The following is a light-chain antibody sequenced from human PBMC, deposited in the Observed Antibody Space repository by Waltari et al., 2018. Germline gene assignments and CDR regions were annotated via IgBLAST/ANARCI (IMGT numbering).Light chain of an antibody. J-gene: IGLJ3*02. CDR2: DVT. V-gene: IGLV2-11*01. CDR1: TGDVGGYNY. CDR3: CSFAGTYTWV. Sequence: SALTQPRSVSGSPGQSVTISCTATTGDVGGYNYFSCYQHHPGKAPKLMIFDVTTRPAGVPDRVSRSKSANTASLSSSELQAEDEADYYCCSFAGTYTWVFGGGTKVTVL.